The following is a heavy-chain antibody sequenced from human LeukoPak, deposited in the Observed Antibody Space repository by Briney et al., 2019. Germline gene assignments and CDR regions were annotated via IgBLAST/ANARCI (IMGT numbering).Heavy chain of an antibody. CDR3: ARGYSDYPYFFDS. J-gene: IGHJ4*02. D-gene: IGHD5-12*01. CDR2: IFHSGST. Sequence: SETLSLTCAVSGGSISSGTYSWNWIRQPPGKGLEWVGYIFHSGSTYYSLSLKSRVTISVDTSKAQFSLKLSSVTAADTAMYYCARGYSDYPYFFDSWGQGALVTVSS. V-gene: IGHV4-30-2*01. CDR1: GGSISSGTYS.